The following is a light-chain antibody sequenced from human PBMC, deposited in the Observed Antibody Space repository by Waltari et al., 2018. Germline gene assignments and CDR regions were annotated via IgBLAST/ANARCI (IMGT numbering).Light chain of an antibody. V-gene: IGKV1-5*03. Sequence: DIQMTQSPSTLSASVGDRVTITCRASETISDWLDWFQQKSGKATKLLIYKASSLENGVPSRFSGSGSGTEFTLTISSLQPEDFATYYCQQYSSRYTFGQGTKLEIK. CDR2: KAS. CDR1: ETISDW. CDR3: QQYSSRYT. J-gene: IGKJ2*01.